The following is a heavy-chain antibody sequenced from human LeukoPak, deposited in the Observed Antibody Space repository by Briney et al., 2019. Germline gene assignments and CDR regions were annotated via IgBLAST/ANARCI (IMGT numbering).Heavy chain of an antibody. CDR3: ARDCPNGVCYNSFAP. J-gene: IGHJ5*02. CDR2: ISIISSYI. Sequence: GGSLRLSCAASGFTFSSYSMNWVRQAPGKGLEWVSSISIISSYIYYADSVKGLFTISRDNSKNSLYLQMNSLRAEATAVYYCARDCPNGVCYNSFAPWGQGTRVTVSS. CDR1: GFTFSSYS. D-gene: IGHD2-8*01. V-gene: IGHV3-21*01.